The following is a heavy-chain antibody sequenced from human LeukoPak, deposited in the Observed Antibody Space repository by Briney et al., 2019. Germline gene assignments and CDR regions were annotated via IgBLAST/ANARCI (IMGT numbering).Heavy chain of an antibody. D-gene: IGHD2-2*02. CDR3: ARRGIVVVPAAIPLEALNWFDP. Sequence: GGSLRLSCAASGFTFSSYWMSWVRQAPGKGLEWVANIKQDGSEKYYVDSVKGRFTISRDNAKNSLYLQMNSLRAEDTAVYYCARRGIVVVPAAIPLEALNWFDPWGQGTLVTVSS. V-gene: IGHV3-7*01. CDR2: IKQDGSEK. CDR1: GFTFSSYW. J-gene: IGHJ5*02.